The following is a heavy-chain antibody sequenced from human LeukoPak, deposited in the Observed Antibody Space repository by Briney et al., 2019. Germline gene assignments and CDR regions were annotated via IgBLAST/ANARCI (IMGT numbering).Heavy chain of an antibody. CDR1: GFTFSSYN. CDR2: IAGSSGYI. V-gene: IGHV3-21*01. D-gene: IGHD2-21*02. CDR3: ARDRVAYCGGDCYLGFDY. Sequence: SGGSLRLSCAASGFTFSSYNMNWVRQAPGKGLEWVSSIAGSSGYISYADSVKGRFTISRDNAKKSLYLQMNSLTAEDTAVYYCARDRVAYCGGDCYLGFDYWGRGTLVTVSS. J-gene: IGHJ4*01.